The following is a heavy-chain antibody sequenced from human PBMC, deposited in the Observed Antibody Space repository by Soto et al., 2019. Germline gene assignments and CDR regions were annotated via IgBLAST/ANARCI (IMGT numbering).Heavy chain of an antibody. V-gene: IGHV1-8*02. Sequence: QVQLVQSGAEVKQSGASVKVSCKASGYDFSAYDINWVRQASGQGLEWMGWMNPINGATGSARRFQGRVSMTGNTATGTAYLELTSLRSDDTAVYYCGRGPSPRAPAGGTPYYYAMDVW. D-gene: IGHD6-13*01. J-gene: IGHJ6*01. CDR2: MNPINGAT. CDR1: GYDFSAYD. CDR3: GRGPSPRAPAGGTPYYYAMDV.